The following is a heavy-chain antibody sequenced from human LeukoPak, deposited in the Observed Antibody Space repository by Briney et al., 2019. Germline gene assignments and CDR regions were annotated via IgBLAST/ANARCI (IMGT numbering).Heavy chain of an antibody. CDR2: IIPIFGTA. CDR3: ARDARGVLEWSYYFDY. V-gene: IGHV1-69*13. J-gene: IGHJ4*02. CDR1: GGTFSSYA. Sequence: SVKVSCKASGGTFSSYAISWVRQAPGQGLEWMGGIIPIFGTANYAQKFQGRVTITADESTSTAYMELSSLRSEDTAVYYCARDARGVLEWSYYFDYWGQGTLVTVSS. D-gene: IGHD3-3*01.